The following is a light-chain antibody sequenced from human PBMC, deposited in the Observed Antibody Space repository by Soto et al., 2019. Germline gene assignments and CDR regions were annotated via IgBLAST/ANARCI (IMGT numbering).Light chain of an antibody. CDR2: RNN. CDR1: RANIGAGYD. Sequence: QSVLPQPPPVSGAPGQRGTISCPGSRANIGAGYDVHWYQQLPGTAPKLLIYRNNNRPSGVPDRFSGSRSGTSASLAITGLQAEDEADYYCQSYDSSLYVFGTGTKVTVL. CDR3: QSYDSSLYV. V-gene: IGLV1-40*01. J-gene: IGLJ1*01.